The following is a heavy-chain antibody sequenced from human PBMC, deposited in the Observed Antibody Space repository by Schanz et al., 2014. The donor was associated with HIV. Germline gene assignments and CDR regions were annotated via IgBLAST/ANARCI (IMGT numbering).Heavy chain of an antibody. CDR1: GFSFSNYW. CDR3: ARDYHWNWFDP. J-gene: IGHJ5*02. D-gene: IGHD1-20*01. V-gene: IGHV3-7*01. Sequence: EVQLVESGGGLVQPGGSLRLSCVASGFSFSNYWMSWVRQAPGKGLEWVANIRQDRSERYYVDSVKGRFTISRDNTKNSLYLQMNSLRAEDTAVYYCARDYHWNWFDPWGQGTLVTVSS. CDR2: IRQDRSER.